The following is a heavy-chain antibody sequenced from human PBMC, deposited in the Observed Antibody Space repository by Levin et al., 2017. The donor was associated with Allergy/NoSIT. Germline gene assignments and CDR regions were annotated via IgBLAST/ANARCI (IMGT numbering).Heavy chain of an antibody. D-gene: IGHD2-21*02. J-gene: IGHJ5*02. CDR3: ATGRLTYCGGDCYGNWFDP. CDR1: GGSFSGYY. Sequence: SCAVYGGSFSGYYWSWIRQPPGKGLEWIGEINHSGSTNYNPSLKSRVTISVDTSKNQFSLNLSSVTAADTAVYYCATGRLTYCGGDCYGNWFDPWGQGTLVTVSS. V-gene: IGHV4-34*01. CDR2: INHSGST.